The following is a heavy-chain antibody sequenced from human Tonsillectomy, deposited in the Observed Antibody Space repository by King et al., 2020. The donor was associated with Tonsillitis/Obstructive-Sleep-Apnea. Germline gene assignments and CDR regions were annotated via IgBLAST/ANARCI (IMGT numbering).Heavy chain of an antibody. CDR2: VYYSGST. D-gene: IGHD3-3*01. CDR3: ARNFYDFWSGYTYYFDY. J-gene: IGHJ4*02. V-gene: IGHV4-59*01. CDR1: GGSISGYY. Sequence: QVQLQESGPGLVKPSETLSLTCTVSGGSISGYYWSWIRPPPGKGLAWIGYVYYSGSTNYNPSLKSRVTMSVDTSKNQFSLKLRSVTAADTAVYYCARNFYDFWSGYTYYFDYWGQGTLVTVSS.